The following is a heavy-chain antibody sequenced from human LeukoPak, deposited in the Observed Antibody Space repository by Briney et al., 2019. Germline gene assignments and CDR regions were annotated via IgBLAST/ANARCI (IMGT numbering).Heavy chain of an antibody. CDR2: ISYDGSNK. CDR3: ARDVRSSGWLYYYYGMDV. V-gene: IGHV3-30-3*01. D-gene: IGHD6-19*01. Sequence: GGSLRLSCAASGFTFSSYAMHWVRQAPGKGLEWVAVISYDGSNKYYADSVKGRFTISRDNAKNSLYLQMNSLRAEDTAVYYCARDVRSSGWLYYYYGMDVWGQGTTVTVSS. J-gene: IGHJ6*02. CDR1: GFTFSSYA.